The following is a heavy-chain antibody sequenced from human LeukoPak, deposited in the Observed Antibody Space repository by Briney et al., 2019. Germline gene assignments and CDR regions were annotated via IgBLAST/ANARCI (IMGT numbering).Heavy chain of an antibody. D-gene: IGHD6-13*01. V-gene: IGHV5-51*01. Sequence: GESLKISCKGSGYSFATYWIGWVRQMPGKGLEWIGIIYPGDSDTMYSPSFQGQVTISVVKSISTAYLQWSSLKASDTAMYYCARRQISATDTNWFDPWGQGTLVIVSS. CDR3: ARRQISATDTNWFDP. J-gene: IGHJ5*02. CDR2: IYPGDSDT. CDR1: GYSFATYW.